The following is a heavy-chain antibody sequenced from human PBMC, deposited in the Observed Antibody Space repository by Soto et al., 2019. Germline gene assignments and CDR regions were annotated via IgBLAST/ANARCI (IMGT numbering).Heavy chain of an antibody. CDR2: IYYSGST. V-gene: IGHV4-59*01. D-gene: IGHD1-1*01. J-gene: IGHJ5*02. Sequence: SETLSLTCTVSGGSISSYYWSWIRQPPGKGLEWIGYIYYSGSTNYNPSLKSRVTISVDTSKNQFSLKLSSVTAADTAVYYCAREGNSNWFDPWGQGTLVTVSS. CDR1: GGSISSYY. CDR3: AREGNSNWFDP.